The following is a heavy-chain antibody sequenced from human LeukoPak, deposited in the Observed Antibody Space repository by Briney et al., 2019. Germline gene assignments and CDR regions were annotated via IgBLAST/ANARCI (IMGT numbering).Heavy chain of an antibody. D-gene: IGHD6-19*01. CDR3: ARGLGGWYYNY. CDR1: GYTFTGYY. J-gene: IGHJ4*02. Sequence: ASVKVSCKASGYTFTGYYMHWVRQAPGQGLEWMGWINPNSGGTNYAQKFQGRVTMTRNTSISTAYMELSSLRSEDTAVYYCARGLGGWYYNYWGQGTLVTVSS. V-gene: IGHV1-2*02. CDR2: INPNSGGT.